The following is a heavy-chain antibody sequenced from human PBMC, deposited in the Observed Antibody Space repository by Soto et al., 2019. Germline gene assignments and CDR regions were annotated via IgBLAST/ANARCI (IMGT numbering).Heavy chain of an antibody. CDR2: IHYTGST. J-gene: IGHJ1*01. V-gene: IGHV4-39*01. Sequence: QLQLQESGPGLVKPSETLSLTCTVSGGSISSRSNYWGWIRQPPGKALEWIGSIHYTGSTYYNASVKSRVTMSVDTAKNQFSLNLSSVTAADTAVYYCARQRVLDGDSGEYFQYWGQGARVTVSS. CDR1: GGSISSRSNY. CDR3: ARQRVLDGDSGEYFQY. D-gene: IGHD4-17*01.